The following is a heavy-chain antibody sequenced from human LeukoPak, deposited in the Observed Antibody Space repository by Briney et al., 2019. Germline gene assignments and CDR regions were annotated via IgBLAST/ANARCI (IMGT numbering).Heavy chain of an antibody. CDR2: IYYSGST. J-gene: IGHJ6*03. D-gene: IGHD3-22*01. Sequence: SETLSLTCTVSGGSISSYYWSWIRQPPGKGLEWIGYIYYSGSTNYNPSLKSRVTISVDTSKNQFSLKLSSVTAADTAVYYCARVDSSGYHHYYYYMDVWGKGTTVTISS. CDR3: ARVDSSGYHHYYYYMDV. V-gene: IGHV4-59*01. CDR1: GGSISSYY.